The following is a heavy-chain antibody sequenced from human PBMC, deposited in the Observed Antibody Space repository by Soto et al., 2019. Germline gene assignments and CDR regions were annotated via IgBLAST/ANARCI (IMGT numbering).Heavy chain of an antibody. V-gene: IGHV3-7*01. CDR3: AKDSLGTIITCDH. D-gene: IGHD3-16*01. J-gene: IGHJ1*01. CDR2: IRQDGNEK. CDR1: GFTFSSYW. Sequence: EVQLVESGGGLVQPGGSLRLSCAASGFTFSSYWMSWVRQAPGKGLEWVATIRQDGNEKYYGDSVKGRFTISRDNTKNSLFLQMNTLRAEDTAVYNCAKDSLGTIITCDHWGQGTQGSDS.